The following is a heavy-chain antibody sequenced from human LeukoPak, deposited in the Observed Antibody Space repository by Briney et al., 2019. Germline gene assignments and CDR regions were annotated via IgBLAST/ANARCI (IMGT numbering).Heavy chain of an antibody. CDR3: TRDPTFHGLGSL. J-gene: IGHJ4*02. V-gene: IGHV4-38-2*02. CDR2: IYHNGRT. CDR1: GYSLTTAYY. D-gene: IGHD3-10*01. Sequence: SETLSLTCAVSGYSLTTAYYWGWIRQPPGKGLEWIGTIYHNGRTYYNSSLESRVTISIDASKNQFSLRLASVTAADTAFYYCTRDPTFHGLGSLWGQGTLVTVSS.